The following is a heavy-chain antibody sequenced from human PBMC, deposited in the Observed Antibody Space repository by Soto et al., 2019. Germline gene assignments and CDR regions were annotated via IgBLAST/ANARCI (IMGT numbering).Heavy chain of an antibody. D-gene: IGHD6-6*01. V-gene: IGHV3-30-3*01. CDR1: GFTLTNYA. J-gene: IGHJ4*02. Sequence: QVQLVESGGGVVQPGRSLRLSCAASGFTLTNYAMHWVRQAPGKGLEWLAVISDDGDNKHYADSVKGRFTISRDNSNKTLYLQMTSLRPEDTAVYYCARDRYSSSTLFDYWGQGTLVTVSS. CDR2: ISDDGDNK. CDR3: ARDRYSSSTLFDY.